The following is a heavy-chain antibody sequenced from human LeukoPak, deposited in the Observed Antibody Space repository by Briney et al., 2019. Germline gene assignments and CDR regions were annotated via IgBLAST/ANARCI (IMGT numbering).Heavy chain of an antibody. CDR2: IKPSDGST. CDR3: ARDPASYSSGWYWFDY. CDR1: GYTFTSYY. V-gene: IGHV1-46*01. J-gene: IGHJ4*02. Sequence: ASVKVSCKASGYTFTSYYMHWVRQAPGQGLEWMGIIKPSDGSTSYAQNFQGRVTMTRDTSTSTVYMELSSLRSDDTAVYYCARDPASYSSGWYWFDYWGQGTLVTVSS. D-gene: IGHD6-19*01.